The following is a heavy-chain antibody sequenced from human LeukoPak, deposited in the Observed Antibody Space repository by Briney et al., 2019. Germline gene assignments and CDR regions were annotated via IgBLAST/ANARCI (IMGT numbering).Heavy chain of an antibody. CDR3: ARGLRSIYYYDSSGYYY. J-gene: IGHJ4*02. CDR2: IYYSGST. CDR1: GGSISSYY. D-gene: IGHD3-22*01. V-gene: IGHV4-59*01. Sequence: PSETLSLTCTVSGGSISSYYWSWIRQPPGKGLEWIGYIYYSGSTNYNPSLKSRVTISVDTSKNQFSLKLNSVTAADTAVYYCARGLRSIYYYDSSGYYYWGQGTLVTVSS.